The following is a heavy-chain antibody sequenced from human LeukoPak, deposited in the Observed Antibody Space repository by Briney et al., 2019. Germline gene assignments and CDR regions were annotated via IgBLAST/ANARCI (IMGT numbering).Heavy chain of an antibody. J-gene: IGHJ1*01. CDR2: ISAYNGNT. CDR3: ARAVGSSGWYFTEYFQH. V-gene: IGHV1-18*01. CDR1: GYTFTSYG. Sequence: GASVKVSCKASGYTFTSYGISWVRQAPGQGLEWMGWISAYNGNTNYAQKLQGRVTMTTDTSTSTAYMELRSLRSDDTAVYYCARAVGSSGWYFTEYFQHWGQGTLVTVSS. D-gene: IGHD6-19*01.